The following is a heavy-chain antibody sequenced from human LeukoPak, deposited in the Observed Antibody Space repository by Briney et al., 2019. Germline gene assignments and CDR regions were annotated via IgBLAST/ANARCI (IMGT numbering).Heavy chain of an antibody. V-gene: IGHV4-39*07. CDR1: GGSISSSSYY. D-gene: IGHD3-10*01. Sequence: SETLSLTCTVSGGSISSSSYYWGWIRQPPGKGLEWIGEINHSGSTNYNPSLKSRVTISVDTSKNQFSLKLSSVTAADTAVYYCARGRPHVRITMFRYYFDYWGQGTLVTVSS. J-gene: IGHJ4*02. CDR2: INHSGST. CDR3: ARGRPHVRITMFRYYFDY.